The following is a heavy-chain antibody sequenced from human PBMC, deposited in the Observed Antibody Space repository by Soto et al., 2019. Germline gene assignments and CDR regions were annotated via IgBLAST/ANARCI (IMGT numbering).Heavy chain of an antibody. CDR3: AKDWTVAARNFDY. CDR1: GFRYNNYA. V-gene: IGHV3-23*01. CDR2: ISTAVGAT. Sequence: EVHLLESGGGLVQPGGSLRLSCAASGFRYNNYAMGWVRQAPGKGLEWVSSISTAVGATYYADSVKGRFTISRDDSTDTLYLQMNSLRAEDTAVYYCAKDWTVAARNFDYWGQGTLVTVSS. D-gene: IGHD6-6*01. J-gene: IGHJ4*02.